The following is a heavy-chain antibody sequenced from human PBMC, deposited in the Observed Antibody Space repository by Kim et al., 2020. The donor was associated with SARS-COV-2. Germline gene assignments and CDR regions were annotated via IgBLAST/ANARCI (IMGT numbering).Heavy chain of an antibody. V-gene: IGHV4-39*07. D-gene: IGHD3-22*01. J-gene: IGHJ4*02. CDR2: IYYSGST. CDR3: ARVVGYYLDY. Sequence: SETLSLTCTVSGGSISSSSYYWGWIRQPPGKGLEWIGSIYYSGSTYYNPSLKSRVTISVDTSKNQFSLKLSSVTAADTAVYYCARVVGYYLDYWGQGTLVTVSS. CDR1: GGSISSSSYY.